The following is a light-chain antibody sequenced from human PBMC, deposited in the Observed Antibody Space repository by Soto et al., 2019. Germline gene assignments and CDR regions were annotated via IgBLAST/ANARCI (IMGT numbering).Light chain of an antibody. V-gene: IGKV1-39*01. Sequence: DIETTQSPSSLSASVGDTVTITCRASQGIKSYLNWYQQKPGKAPKLLIYGASSLQSGVPSRFSGSRSGTDFTLPISSLQPEDYATYYCQQSYSTPPLTFGGGTKVEIK. CDR1: QGIKSY. CDR2: GAS. CDR3: QQSYSTPPLT. J-gene: IGKJ4*01.